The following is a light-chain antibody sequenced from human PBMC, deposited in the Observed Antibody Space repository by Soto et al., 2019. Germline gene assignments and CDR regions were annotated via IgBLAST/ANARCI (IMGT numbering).Light chain of an antibody. CDR1: QDIDNY. J-gene: IGKJ2*01. CDR2: DVS. CDR3: QQYENLPYT. Sequence: DIQMTQSPSSLSASVGDRVTVTCQASQDIDNYLNWYQHKPGKAPKLLINDVSKLETGVPSRFSGSGSGTDFILTISSLQPEDIATYYCQQYENLPYTFGQGTKLEIK. V-gene: IGKV1-33*01.